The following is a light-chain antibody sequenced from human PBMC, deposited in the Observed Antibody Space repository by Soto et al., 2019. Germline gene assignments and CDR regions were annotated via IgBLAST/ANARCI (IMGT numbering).Light chain of an antibody. J-gene: IGKJ1*01. CDR1: QSISNR. CDR2: DAS. Sequence: DIQMTLSPSTLSASVGDGVTITCLASQSISNRLAWYQQRPGKAPKYLIYDASTLDSGAPSRFSGSGSGTEFTLSISSLQPDDFATYYCQQYNIYPWTFGQGTKVDIK. V-gene: IGKV1-5*01. CDR3: QQYNIYPWT.